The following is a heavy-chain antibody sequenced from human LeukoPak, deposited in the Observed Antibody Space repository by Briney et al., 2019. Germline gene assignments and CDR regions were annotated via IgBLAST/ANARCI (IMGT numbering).Heavy chain of an antibody. CDR2: INPSGGST. CDR1: GYTFTSYY. V-gene: IGHV1-46*01. Sequence: ASVKVSCKASGYTFTSYYIHWVRQAPGQGLEWMGIINPSGGSTSYAQKFQGRVTMTRDMSTSTVYMELSSLRSEDTAVYYCARDYSGSRRPHLGGAFDIWGQGTVVTVSS. J-gene: IGHJ3*02. D-gene: IGHD1-26*01. CDR3: ARDYSGSRRPHLGGAFDI.